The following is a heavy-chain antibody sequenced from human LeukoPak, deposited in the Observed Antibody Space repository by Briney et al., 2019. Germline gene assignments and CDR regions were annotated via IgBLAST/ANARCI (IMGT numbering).Heavy chain of an antibody. D-gene: IGHD6-13*01. Sequence: SETLSLTCTVSSGSISSYYWSWIRQPPAKGLERIGYIVNSGSTTYNPSLTSRVTISIDTSKKQFSLKLSSVTAADTAVYFCVSQSPGSSVTSWGQGTLVTVSS. CDR1: SGSISSYY. J-gene: IGHJ5*02. CDR3: VSQSPGSSVTS. V-gene: IGHV4-59*01. CDR2: IVNSGST.